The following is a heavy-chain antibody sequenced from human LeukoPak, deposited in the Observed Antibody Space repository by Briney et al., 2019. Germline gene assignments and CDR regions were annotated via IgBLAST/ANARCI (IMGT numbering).Heavy chain of an antibody. Sequence: GASVKVSCKASGYTFTGYYMHWVRQAPGQGLEWMGWINPNSGGTNYAQKFQGRVTMTRDTSISTAYMELSRLRSDDTAVYYCARVTVIAVAGNWFDPWGQGTLVTVSS. CDR3: ARVTVIAVAGNWFDP. CDR1: GYTFTGYY. D-gene: IGHD6-19*01. CDR2: INPNSGGT. J-gene: IGHJ5*02. V-gene: IGHV1-2*02.